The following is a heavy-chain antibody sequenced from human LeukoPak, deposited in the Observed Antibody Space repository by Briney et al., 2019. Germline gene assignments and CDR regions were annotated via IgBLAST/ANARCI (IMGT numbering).Heavy chain of an antibody. CDR2: ISSSGSTV. D-gene: IGHD3-9*01. Sequence: GGSLRLSCAASGFTFSDYYMSWIRQAPGKGLEWVSYISSSGSTVYYADSVKGRFTISRDNAKNSLYLQMNSLRAEDTAVYYCARDRLYYDILTGSRKGEAFDIWGQGTMVTVSS. V-gene: IGHV3-11*01. CDR1: GFTFSDYY. CDR3: ARDRLYYDILTGSRKGEAFDI. J-gene: IGHJ3*02.